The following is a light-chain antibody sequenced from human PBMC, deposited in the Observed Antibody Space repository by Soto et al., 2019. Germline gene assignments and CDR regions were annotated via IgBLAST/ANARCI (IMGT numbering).Light chain of an antibody. Sequence: QSVLTQPPSASGTPGQRVTISCTGTSSDFGSYSVVSWYQQHPGKAPKLLIYEGTKRPSGVSNRFSGSESGNTASLTISGLQAEDEADYYCHSYVRSTLVFGGGTKLTVL. CDR1: SSDFGSYSV. CDR3: HSYVRSTLV. J-gene: IGLJ3*02. CDR2: EGT. V-gene: IGLV2-23*01.